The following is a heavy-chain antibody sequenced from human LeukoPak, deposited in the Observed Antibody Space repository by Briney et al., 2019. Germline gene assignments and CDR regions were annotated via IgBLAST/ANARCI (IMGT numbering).Heavy chain of an antibody. CDR1: GYTFTDYY. V-gene: IGHV1-2*02. J-gene: IGHJ4*02. Sequence: ASVKVSCKASGYTFTDYYMHWVRQAPGQGLEWMGWINPHSGGTNYAQKFQGRVTMTRDTSISTAYMELSRLRSDDTAVYYCARGLLWFGELYYFDYWGQGTLVTVSS. CDR3: ARGLLWFGELYYFDY. D-gene: IGHD3-10*01. CDR2: INPHSGGT.